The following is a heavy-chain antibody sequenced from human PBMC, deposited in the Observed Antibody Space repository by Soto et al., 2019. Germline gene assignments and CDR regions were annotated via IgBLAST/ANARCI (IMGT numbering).Heavy chain of an antibody. V-gene: IGHV4-59*01. J-gene: IGHJ5*02. CDR2: IYYSGST. CDR1: GGSISSCY. Sequence: SETLSLTXTVSGGSISSCYWSWFRQPPGKGLEWIGYIYYSGSTNYNPSLKSRVTISVDTSKNQFSLKLSSVTAADTAVYYCARGGRITILGVVTNWFDPWGQGTLVTVSS. CDR3: ARGGRITILGVVTNWFDP. D-gene: IGHD3-3*01.